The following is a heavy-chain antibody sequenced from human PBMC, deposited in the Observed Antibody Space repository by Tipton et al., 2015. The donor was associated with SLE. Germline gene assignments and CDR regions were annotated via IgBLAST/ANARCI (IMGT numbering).Heavy chain of an antibody. J-gene: IGHJ5*02. Sequence: TLSLTCTVSGGSISSSSYYWGWIRQPPGKGLEWIGSMYNSGTYYNPSLKSRVTISIHTSKTYFSLKLTSVTAADTAVYYCARGPSFGLAPWGHGTLVTVSS. D-gene: IGHD5-18*01. V-gene: IGHV4-39*07. CDR3: ARGPSFGLAP. CDR2: MYNSGT. CDR1: GGSISSSSYY.